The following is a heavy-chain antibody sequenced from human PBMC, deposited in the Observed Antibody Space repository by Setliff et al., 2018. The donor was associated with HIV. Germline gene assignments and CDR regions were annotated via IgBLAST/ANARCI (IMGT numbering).Heavy chain of an antibody. V-gene: IGHV5-51*01. J-gene: IGHJ5*02. CDR2: IYPSDSDT. Sequence: GESLKISCKTSGYSFSSYWIGWVRQMPGKGLEWIGIIYPSDSDTRYSPSFQGQVTISVVKSTSTAYLQWSSLKASDTAMYYCVRPLGRSSSQGWFDPWGQGTLVTV. CDR3: VRPLGRSSSQGWFDP. D-gene: IGHD6-6*01. CDR1: GYSFSSYW.